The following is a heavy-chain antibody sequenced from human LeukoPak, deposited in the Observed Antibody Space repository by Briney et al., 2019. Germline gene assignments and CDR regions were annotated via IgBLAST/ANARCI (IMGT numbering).Heavy chain of an antibody. CDR1: GGSISSRSYY. CDR2: IYYSGST. CDR3: ARGYSASYLRYFDY. V-gene: IGHV4-39*01. D-gene: IGHD1-26*01. Sequence: SETLSLTCTVSGGSISSRSYYWGWIRQPPGKGLESIGSIYYSGSTYYNPSLRSRVTISVDTSKNQFSLKLSAVTAADTAIYYCARGYSASYLRYFDYWGQGTLVTVSS. J-gene: IGHJ4*02.